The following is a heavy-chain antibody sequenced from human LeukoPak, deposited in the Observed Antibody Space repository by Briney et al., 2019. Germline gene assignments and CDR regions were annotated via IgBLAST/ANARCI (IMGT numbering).Heavy chain of an antibody. J-gene: IGHJ5*02. Sequence: ASVKLSCKASGYTFTGYYMHWVRQAPGQGLEWMGWINPNSGGTKYAQKFQGRVTMNRETSISTAYMELSRLRSDETAVYYCARVCSGGRCYSGWFEPWGEGRLVTVSS. CDR2: INPNSGGT. D-gene: IGHD2-15*01. CDR1: GYTFTGYY. V-gene: IGHV1-2*02. CDR3: ARVCSGGRCYSGWFEP.